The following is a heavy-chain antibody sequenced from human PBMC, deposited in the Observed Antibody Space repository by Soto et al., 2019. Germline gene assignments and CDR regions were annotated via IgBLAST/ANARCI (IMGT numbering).Heavy chain of an antibody. Sequence: PPETLSRAGPVYGESFPGYYLNWLLQTPWKGLEWIGEINRSEDTSYTPSLKSRVTISVDTSKKQFSLTLSSVTAADTAVYYCARGRRSLTRVIAAAMGGFDIWGQGTMVTVSS. CDR1: GESFPGYY. CDR3: ARGRRSLTRVIAAAMGGFDI. CDR2: INRSEDT. J-gene: IGHJ3*02. V-gene: IGHV4-34*01. D-gene: IGHD2-2*01.